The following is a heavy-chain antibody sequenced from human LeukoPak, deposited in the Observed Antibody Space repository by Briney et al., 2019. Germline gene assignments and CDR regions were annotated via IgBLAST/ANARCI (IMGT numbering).Heavy chain of an antibody. D-gene: IGHD6-19*01. CDR3: AKGRLVDYGMDV. V-gene: IGHV3-30*18. J-gene: IGHJ6*02. Sequence: PGGSLRLSCAASGFTFSNYAMHWVRQAPGKGLEWVAVTSYDGSHIYYADSVKGRFTISRDSSKNTLYLQMNSLRAEDTALYYCAKGRLVDYGMDVWGQGTTVTVSS. CDR2: TSYDGSHI. CDR1: GFTFSNYA.